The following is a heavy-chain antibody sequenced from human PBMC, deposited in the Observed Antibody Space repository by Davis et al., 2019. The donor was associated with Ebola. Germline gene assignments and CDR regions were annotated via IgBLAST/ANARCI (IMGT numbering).Heavy chain of an antibody. CDR3: AKCESGTYDFWSGYWNNWFDP. CDR2: ISYDGSNK. V-gene: IGHV3-30-3*02. Sequence: GESPKISCAASGFTFSSYAMHWVRQAPGKGLEWVSVISYDGSNKYYADSVKGRFTISRDNSKNTLYLQMNSLRAEDTAVYYCAKCESGTYDFWSGYWNNWFDPWGQGTLVTVSS. CDR1: GFTFSSYA. J-gene: IGHJ5*02. D-gene: IGHD3-3*01.